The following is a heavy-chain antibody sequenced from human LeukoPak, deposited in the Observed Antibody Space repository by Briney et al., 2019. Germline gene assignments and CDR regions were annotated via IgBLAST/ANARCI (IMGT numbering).Heavy chain of an antibody. J-gene: IGHJ4*02. D-gene: IGHD5-18*01. V-gene: IGHV5-51*01. Sequence: GESLKISCKGSGYSFTSYWIGWVRQMPGKGLEWMGIIYPGDSDTRYSPSFQGQVTISADKSISTAYLQWSSRKASDTAMYYCARTSRGYSYGRNFDYWGQGTLVTVSS. CDR2: IYPGDSDT. CDR3: ARTSRGYSYGRNFDY. CDR1: GYSFTSYW.